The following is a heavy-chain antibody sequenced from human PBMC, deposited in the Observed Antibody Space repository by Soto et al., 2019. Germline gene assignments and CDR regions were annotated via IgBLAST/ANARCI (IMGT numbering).Heavy chain of an antibody. CDR3: VRDSGAKLSSS. J-gene: IGHJ4*02. D-gene: IGHD6-13*01. Sequence: QVQLVQSGAEVKKPGSSVKVSCKASGGTFSSYRINWVRQAPGQGLEWVGGIVPIYRTADYAQKVQGRVTITAEESARTSYMELRSLKSQDTAVYYCVRDSGAKLSSSWGQGTLVTVSS. CDR1: GGTFSSYR. CDR2: IVPIYRTA. V-gene: IGHV1-69*01.